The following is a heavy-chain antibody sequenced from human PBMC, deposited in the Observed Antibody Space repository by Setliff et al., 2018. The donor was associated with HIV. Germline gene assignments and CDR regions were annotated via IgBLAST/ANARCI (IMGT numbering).Heavy chain of an antibody. CDR1: GGSISSYY. D-gene: IGHD1-1*01. J-gene: IGHJ4*02. Sequence: SETLSLTCTVSGGSISSYYWSWIRQPPGKGLEWIGYIYTSGSTNYNPSLKSRVTMSVDTSKNKFSLKLSSVTAADTAVYYCARKDWTVAALEYWGQGTLVTVSS. CDR2: IYTSGST. V-gene: IGHV4-4*09. CDR3: ARKDWTVAALEY.